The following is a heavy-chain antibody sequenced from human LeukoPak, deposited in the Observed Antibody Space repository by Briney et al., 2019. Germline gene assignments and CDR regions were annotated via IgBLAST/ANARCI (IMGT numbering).Heavy chain of an antibody. Sequence: SETLSLTCTVSSGSISSYDYYWTWIRQHPGKGLKWIGYIYHSGTTYYNPSLKSRVTISVDTSENQFSLKLTAVTAADSAMYYCARYSGNYRFFDYWGPGTLVTVSS. J-gene: IGHJ4*02. D-gene: IGHD1-26*01. V-gene: IGHV4-31*03. CDR1: SGSISSYDYY. CDR2: IYHSGTT. CDR3: ARYSGNYRFFDY.